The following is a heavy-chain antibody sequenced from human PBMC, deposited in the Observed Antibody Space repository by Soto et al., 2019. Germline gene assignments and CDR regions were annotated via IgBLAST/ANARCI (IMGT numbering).Heavy chain of an antibody. Sequence: PGGSLRLSCAASGFTFSSYAMHWVRQAPGKGLEWVAVISYDGSNRYYADSVKGRFTTSRDNSKNTLYLQMNSLRAEDTAVYYCAILGGFDYWGQGTLVTVSS. V-gene: IGHV3-30-3*01. D-gene: IGHD3-10*01. CDR2: ISYDGSNR. CDR1: GFTFSSYA. CDR3: AILGGFDY. J-gene: IGHJ4*02.